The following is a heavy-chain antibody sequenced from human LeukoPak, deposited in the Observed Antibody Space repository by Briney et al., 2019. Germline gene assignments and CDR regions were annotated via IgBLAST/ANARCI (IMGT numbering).Heavy chain of an antibody. CDR3: ARDLVTVAKGFDI. V-gene: IGHV4-59*11. J-gene: IGHJ3*02. Sequence: SETLSLTCTVSGDSFSSHYWTWIRQPPGKGLEWIGYISYIGSTNYNPSLKSRVTISIDTSKNQFSLKLTSVTAADTAVYYCARDLVTVAKGFDIWGQGTMVSVSS. CDR2: ISYIGST. D-gene: IGHD3-9*01. CDR1: GDSFSSHY.